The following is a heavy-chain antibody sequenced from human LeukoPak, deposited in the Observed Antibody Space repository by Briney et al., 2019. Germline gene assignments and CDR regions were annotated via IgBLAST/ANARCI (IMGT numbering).Heavy chain of an antibody. V-gene: IGHV3-48*03. Sequence: PGGSLRLSCAASGFIFSSYEMNWVRRAPGKGLEWLSYISSSGSTIYYAGSVKGRFTISRDNAKNSLYLQINSLRADDTAVYYCARGVTYSYGYWGQGTLVTVSS. CDR1: GFIFSSYE. D-gene: IGHD5-18*01. J-gene: IGHJ4*02. CDR2: ISSSGSTI. CDR3: ARGVTYSYGY.